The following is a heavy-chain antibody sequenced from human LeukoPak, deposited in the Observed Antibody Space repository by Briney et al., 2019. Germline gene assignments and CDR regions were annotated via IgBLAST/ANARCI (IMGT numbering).Heavy chain of an antibody. CDR1: GGSFSGYY. V-gene: IGHV4-34*01. CDR2: INHSGST. J-gene: IGHJ6*02. Sequence: SETLSLTCAVYGGSFSGYYWSWIRQPPGKGLEWIGEINHSGSTNYNPSLKSRVTISVDTSKNQFSLKLSSVTAADTAVYYCARSAYTLYGMDVWGQGTTVTVSS. CDR3: ARSAYTLYGMDV. D-gene: IGHD2-2*02.